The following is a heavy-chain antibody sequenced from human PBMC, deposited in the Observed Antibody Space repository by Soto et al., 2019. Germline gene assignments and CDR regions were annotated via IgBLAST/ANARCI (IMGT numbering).Heavy chain of an antibody. CDR2: IIPIPGIA. CDR1: EGTFSSYT. J-gene: IGHJ3*02. V-gene: IGHV1-69*02. D-gene: IGHD3-3*01. CDR3: ARGYDFWSGFETPDAFDI. Sequence: ASVKVSCKASEGTFSSYTISWVRQAPGQGLEWMGRIIPIPGIANYAQKFQGRVTITADKSTSTAYMELSSLRSEDTAVYYCARGYDFWSGFETPDAFDIWGQGTMVNVSS.